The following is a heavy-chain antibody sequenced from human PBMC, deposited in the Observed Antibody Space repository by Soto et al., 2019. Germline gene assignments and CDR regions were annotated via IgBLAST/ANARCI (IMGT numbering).Heavy chain of an antibody. Sequence: GGSLRLSCAASGFTFSSYAMSWVRQAPGKGLEWVSAISGSGGSTYYADSVKGRFAISRDNSKNTLYLQMNSLRAEDTAVYYCAKDLAVAGTSAWGQGTLVTVSS. D-gene: IGHD6-19*01. J-gene: IGHJ5*02. CDR3: AKDLAVAGTSA. CDR1: GFTFSSYA. CDR2: ISGSGGST. V-gene: IGHV3-23*01.